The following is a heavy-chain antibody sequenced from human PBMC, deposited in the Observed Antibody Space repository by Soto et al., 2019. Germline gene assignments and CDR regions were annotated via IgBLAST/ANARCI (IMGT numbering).Heavy chain of an antibody. CDR3: AGQELRYFDWLLLFYY. V-gene: IGHV4-39*01. Sequence: SETLSLTCTVSGGSISSSSYYWGCIRPPPGKGLEWIGSIYYSGSTYYNPSLKSRVTISVDTSKNQSSLKLSSVTAADTAVYYCAGQELRYFDWLLLFYYWGQGTLVTVSS. CDR2: IYYSGST. CDR1: GGSISSSSYY. D-gene: IGHD3-9*01. J-gene: IGHJ4*02.